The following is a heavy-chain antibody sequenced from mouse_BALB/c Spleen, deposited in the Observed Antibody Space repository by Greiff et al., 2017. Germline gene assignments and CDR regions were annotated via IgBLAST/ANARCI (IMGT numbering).Heavy chain of an antibody. CDR1: GFSLTSYG. D-gene: IGHD4-1*02. J-gene: IGHJ4*01. CDR3: ARGSQLGRGYYAMDY. V-gene: IGHV2-9*02. CDR2: IWAGGST. Sequence: VMLVESGPGLVAPSQSLSITCTVSGFSLTSYGVHWVRQPPGKGLEWLGVIWAGGSTNYNSALMSRLSISKDNSKSQVFLKMNSLQTDDTAMYYCARGSQLGRGYYAMDYWGQGTSVTVSS.